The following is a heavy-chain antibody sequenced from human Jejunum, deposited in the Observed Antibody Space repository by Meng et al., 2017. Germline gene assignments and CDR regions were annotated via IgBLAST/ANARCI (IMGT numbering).Heavy chain of an antibody. CDR1: GGSISSTNW. CDR2: VFHTGSS. Sequence: VYLSDSGPRLLQPSGTLFLTCAVAGGSISSTNWWSWVRQPPGKGPEWIGDVFHTGSSNYSPSLRSRVTISVDKSKNQFSLNLSSVTAADTAVYFCARRGGAYSTGHFPHFDDWGQGTLVTVSS. D-gene: IGHD6-19*01. V-gene: IGHV4-4*02. CDR3: ARRGGAYSTGHFPHFDD. J-gene: IGHJ4*02.